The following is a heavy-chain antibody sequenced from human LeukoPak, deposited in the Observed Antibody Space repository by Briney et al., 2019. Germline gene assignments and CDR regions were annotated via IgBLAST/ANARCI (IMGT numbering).Heavy chain of an antibody. CDR1: AFTLSSDS. J-gene: IGHJ4*02. Sequence: GGSLRLSCAAHAFTLSSDSMNCVRQAPGKGLEWVSSISRSSSYIYYADSVKGRFPISRDNAKNSLYLQMNSLRAEDTALDDYCIYPRVTIVVVVTPHFDGWGQGTLVTVSS. V-gene: IGHV3-21*01. CDR2: ISRSSSYI. D-gene: IGHD3-22*01. CDR3: CIYPRVTIVVVVTPHFDG.